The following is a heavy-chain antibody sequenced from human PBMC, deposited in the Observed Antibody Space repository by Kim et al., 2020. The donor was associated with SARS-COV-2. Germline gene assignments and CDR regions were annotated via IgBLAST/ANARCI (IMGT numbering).Heavy chain of an antibody. J-gene: IGHJ6*01. CDR2: THTSGIT. CDR3: ARDLTCTTMTCKSGMDV. V-gene: IGHV4-4*07. D-gene: IGHD3-22*01. CDR1: GGSMNSNY. Sequence: SETLSLTCTVSGGSMNSNYWSWVRQPAGKGLEWIGRTHTSGITNYNPSLKSRVTMSVDTSKRQFSLNLNSITAADPAVYFCARDLTCTTMTCKSGMDVWG.